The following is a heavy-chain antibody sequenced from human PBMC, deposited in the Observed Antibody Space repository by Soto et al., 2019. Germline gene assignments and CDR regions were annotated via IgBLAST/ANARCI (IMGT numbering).Heavy chain of an antibody. Sequence: SETLSLTCTLSGGSISSYYWSWIRQPPGKGLEWNGYTYYGGSTNYNPSLKSRVTISVDTSKNQFSLKLSSVTAADTAVYYCARGYYYDSSGSSLGPLSGHNWFDPWGQGTLVTVS. J-gene: IGHJ5*02. CDR3: ARGYYYDSSGSSLGPLSGHNWFDP. V-gene: IGHV4-59*01. CDR2: TYYGGST. D-gene: IGHD3-22*01. CDR1: GGSISSYY.